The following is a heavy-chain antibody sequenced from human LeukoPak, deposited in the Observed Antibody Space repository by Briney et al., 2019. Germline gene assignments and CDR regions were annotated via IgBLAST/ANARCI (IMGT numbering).Heavy chain of an antibody. Sequence: GGSLRLSCAASGFTFSSYSMNWVRQAPGKGLEWVSSISSSSSYIYYADSVKGRFTISRDNAKNSLYLQMNSLRAEDTAVYYCASTSLGGATGFDYWGQGTLVTVSS. D-gene: IGHD1-26*01. V-gene: IGHV3-21*01. J-gene: IGHJ4*02. CDR2: ISSSSSYI. CDR1: GFTFSSYS. CDR3: ASTSLGGATGFDY.